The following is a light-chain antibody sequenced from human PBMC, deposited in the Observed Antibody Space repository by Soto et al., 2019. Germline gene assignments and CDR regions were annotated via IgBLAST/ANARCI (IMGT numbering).Light chain of an antibody. CDR3: QHYGGMWT. CDR1: QSISNR. CDR2: DAS. Sequence: DIQMTQSPSTLSASLGDSVTITCRASQSISNRLAWYQQTPGKAPKVLIYDASSLESGVQSWFSGSGSGTEFLLTISSLQPDDFASDCCQHYGGMWTFGQGTKVDIK. V-gene: IGKV1-5*01. J-gene: IGKJ1*01.